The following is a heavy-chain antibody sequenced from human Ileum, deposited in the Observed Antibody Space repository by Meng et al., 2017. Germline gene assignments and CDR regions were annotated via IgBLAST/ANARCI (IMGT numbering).Heavy chain of an antibody. V-gene: IGHV4-4*02. CDR2: ISHSGST. D-gene: IGHD4-23*01. CDR3: ARHGGYYQGF. Sequence: QVQLQDPGPGLVKPSGTLSLTCAFFSGSITSDTYWSWVRLPPGKGLEWIGQISHSGSTFYNPSLKSRVTMSVDKSKSQFSLMLTSVTAADTAVYYCARHGGYYQGFWGQGTLVTVSS. CDR1: SGSITSDTY. J-gene: IGHJ4*02.